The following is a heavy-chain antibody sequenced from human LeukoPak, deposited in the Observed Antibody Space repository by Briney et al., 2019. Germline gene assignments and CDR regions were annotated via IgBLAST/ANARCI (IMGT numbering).Heavy chain of an antibody. J-gene: IGHJ4*02. Sequence: GGSLRLSCAASGFTFSSYEMNWVRQAPGKGLEWVSYISSSGSTIYYADSVKGRFTISRDNAKNTLYLQMNSLRAEDTAMYYCARDSSRFPVFWGQGTLVTVSS. CDR3: ARDSSRFPVF. V-gene: IGHV3-48*03. CDR2: ISSSGSTI. CDR1: GFTFSSYE.